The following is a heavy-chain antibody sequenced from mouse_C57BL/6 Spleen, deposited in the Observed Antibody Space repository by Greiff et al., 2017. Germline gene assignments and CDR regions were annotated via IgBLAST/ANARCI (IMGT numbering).Heavy chain of an antibody. CDR1: GYTFTDYE. J-gene: IGHJ4*01. D-gene: IGHD4-1*01. Sequence: VKLVESGAELVRPGASVTLSCKASGYTFTDYEMHWVKQTPVHGLEWIGAIDPETGGTAYNQKFKGKAILTADKSSSTAYMELRSLTSEDSAVYYCTLTEYYAMDYWGQGTSVTVSS. CDR3: TLTEYYAMDY. CDR2: IDPETGGT. V-gene: IGHV1-15*01.